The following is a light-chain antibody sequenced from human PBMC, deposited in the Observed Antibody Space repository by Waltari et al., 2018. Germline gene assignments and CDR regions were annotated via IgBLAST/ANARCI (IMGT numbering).Light chain of an antibody. V-gene: IGKV3-11*01. CDR3: QQRKTWPIT. J-gene: IGKJ5*01. CDR2: DAS. Sequence: IVLTQSPATLSSSPGERATLSCRASQSVSSFLAWYQQNRGQAPRLLIYDASTRATGIPSRFSGSGSGTDFTLTISSLEPEDFAVYYCQQRKTWPITFGQGTRLEIK. CDR1: QSVSSF.